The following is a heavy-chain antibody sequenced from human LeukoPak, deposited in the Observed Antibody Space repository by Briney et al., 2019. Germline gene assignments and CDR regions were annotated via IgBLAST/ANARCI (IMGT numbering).Heavy chain of an antibody. Sequence: PGGSLRLSRVVSGISPSKYAMNWVRPAPGEGLGWGSYISERRGCTTYADSVKGRFTISRDTSLNTLYLQMNNLRAEDTAVYFCAKRGVVIRGLLVIGYHQEAYHYDFWGQGVLVTVSS. V-gene: IGHV3-23*01. CDR1: GISPSKYA. CDR3: AKRGVVIRGLLVIGYHQEAYHYDF. J-gene: IGHJ4*02. CDR2: ISERRGCT. D-gene: IGHD3-10*01.